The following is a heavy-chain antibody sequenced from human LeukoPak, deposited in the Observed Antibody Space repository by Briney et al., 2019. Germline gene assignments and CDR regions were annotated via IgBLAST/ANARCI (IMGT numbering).Heavy chain of an antibody. J-gene: IGHJ4*02. V-gene: IGHV3-7*01. CDR3: TKWRGAQSQFDY. CDR1: GFTFNNHW. Sequence: PGGSLRLSCTASGFTFNNHWMGWVRQAPGKGLEWVSHIDDDGSTEEYADSVKGRFTISRDNAKNSVYLQMINLRAEDTAVYYCTKWRGAQSQFDYWGEGALVTVSS. CDR2: IDDDGSTE. D-gene: IGHD2-8*01.